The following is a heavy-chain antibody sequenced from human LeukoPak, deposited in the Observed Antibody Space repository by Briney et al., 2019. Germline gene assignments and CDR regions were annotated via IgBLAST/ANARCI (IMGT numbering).Heavy chain of an antibody. J-gene: IGHJ4*02. Sequence: PGGSLRLSCAASGFTFSSYAMSWVCQAPGKGLEWVSSISGSGGSTYYADSVKGRLTISRDNSKNTVYLQMNSLRAEDTALYFCAKDGSGGSYYYFEYWGQGTLVTVSS. D-gene: IGHD4-23*01. V-gene: IGHV3-23*01. CDR3: AKDGSGGSYYYFEY. CDR1: GFTFSSYA. CDR2: ISGSGGST.